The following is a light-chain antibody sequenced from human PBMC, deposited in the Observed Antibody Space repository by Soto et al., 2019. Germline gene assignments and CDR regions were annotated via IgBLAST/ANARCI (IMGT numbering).Light chain of an antibody. CDR1: SSNIGAGYD. V-gene: IGLV1-40*01. Sequence: QSVLTQPPSVSGAPGQRVTISCTGSSSNIGAGYDVHWYQQLPGTAPKLLIYGNSNRPSGVPDSLYGSKSGTSASLAITGLQADDEAYYYCQSYDSSLSGSVFCGGTKLTVL. CDR3: QSYDSSLSGSV. CDR2: GNS. J-gene: IGLJ2*01.